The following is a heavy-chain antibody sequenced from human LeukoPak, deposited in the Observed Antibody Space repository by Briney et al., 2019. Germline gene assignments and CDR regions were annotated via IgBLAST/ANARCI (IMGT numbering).Heavy chain of an antibody. CDR1: GGTFSSYA. J-gene: IGHJ4*02. Sequence: RASVEVSCKASGGTFSSYAISWVRQAPGQGLEWMGGIIPIFGTANYAQKFQGRVTITTDESTSTAYMELSSLRSEDTAVYYCARGARWLQSHFDYWGQGTLVTVSS. CDR2: IIPIFGTA. CDR3: ARGARWLQSHFDY. D-gene: IGHD5-24*01. V-gene: IGHV1-69*05.